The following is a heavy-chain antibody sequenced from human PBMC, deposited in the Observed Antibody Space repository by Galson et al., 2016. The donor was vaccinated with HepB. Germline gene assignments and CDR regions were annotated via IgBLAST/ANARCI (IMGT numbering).Heavy chain of an antibody. D-gene: IGHD2/OR15-2a*01. CDR2: IWYDDSQK. CDR1: GFTFRSYG. CDR3: ARGSYFSWHADWVPHFDF. V-gene: IGHV3-33*01. Sequence: SLRLSCAASGFTFRSYGMHWVRQAPGKGLEWVAVIWYDDSQKYYADSVKGRFTVSRDNSKNTLYLQMNSLRADDTALYYCARGSYFSWHADWVPHFDFWGQGTLVTVSS. J-gene: IGHJ4*02.